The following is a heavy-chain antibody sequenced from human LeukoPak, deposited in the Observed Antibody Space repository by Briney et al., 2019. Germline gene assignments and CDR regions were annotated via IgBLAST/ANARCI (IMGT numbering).Heavy chain of an antibody. Sequence: PSETLSLTCTVSGGSISSYYWSWIRQPPGKGLEWIGYIYYSGSTNYNPSLKSRVTISVDTSKNQFSLKLSSVTAADTAVYYCARGRSSSWENWFDPWGQGTLVTVSS. CDR3: ARGRSSSWENWFDP. V-gene: IGHV4-59*01. D-gene: IGHD6-13*01. CDR2: IYYSGST. CDR1: GGSISSYY. J-gene: IGHJ5*02.